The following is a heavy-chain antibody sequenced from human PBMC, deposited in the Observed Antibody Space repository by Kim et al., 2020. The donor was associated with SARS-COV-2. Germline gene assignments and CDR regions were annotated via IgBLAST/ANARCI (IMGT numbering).Heavy chain of an antibody. Sequence: SETLSLTCAVYGGSFSGYYWSWIRQPPGKGLEWIGEINHSGSTNYNPSLKSRVTISVDTSKNQFSLKLSSVTAADTAVYYCARDGRALAGDDWGKGTLVT. CDR1: GGSFSGYY. D-gene: IGHD2-15*01. CDR3: ARDGRALAGDD. CDR2: INHSGST. J-gene: IGHJ4*02. V-gene: IGHV4-34*01.